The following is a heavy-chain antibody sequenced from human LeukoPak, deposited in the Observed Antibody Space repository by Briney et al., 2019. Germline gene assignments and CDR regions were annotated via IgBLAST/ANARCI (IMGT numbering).Heavy chain of an antibody. D-gene: IGHD1-26*01. CDR3: AKDQVGATVGALGY. CDR1: GFTFSSYG. J-gene: IGHJ4*02. Sequence: TGGSLRLSCAASGFTFSSYGMHWVRQAPGKGLEWVAFIRDDGSSKYYADSVKGRFTISRDNSKNTLYLQMNSLRAEDTAVYYCAKDQVGATVGALGYWGQGNLVTVTS. CDR2: IRDDGSSK. V-gene: IGHV3-30*02.